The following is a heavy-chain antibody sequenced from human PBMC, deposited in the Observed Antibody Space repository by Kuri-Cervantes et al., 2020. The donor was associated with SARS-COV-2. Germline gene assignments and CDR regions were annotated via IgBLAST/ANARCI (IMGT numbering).Heavy chain of an antibody. Sequence: GESLKISCAASGFTFSDYYMSWIRQAPGKGLEWVSYISSSGSTIYYADSVKGRFTISRDNAKNSLYLQMNSLRAEDMALHYCAKLVATNDVFDIWGQGTMVTVSS. CDR2: ISSSGSTI. CDR3: AKLVATNDVFDI. D-gene: IGHD5-12*01. V-gene: IGHV3-11*01. CDR1: GFTFSDYY. J-gene: IGHJ3*02.